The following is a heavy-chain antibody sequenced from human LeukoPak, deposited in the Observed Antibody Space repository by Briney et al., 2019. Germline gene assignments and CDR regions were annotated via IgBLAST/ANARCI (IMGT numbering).Heavy chain of an antibody. CDR2: INHSGST. CDR3: ARRGTMYYYGSGSYYTFGY. V-gene: IGHV4-34*01. J-gene: IGHJ4*02. CDR1: GGSSSGYY. Sequence: SETLSLTCAVYGGSSSGYYWTWIRQPPGKGLEWIGEINHSGSTRYNPSLKSRVTISVDTSKNQFSLKLSSVTAADTAVYYCARRGTMYYYGSGSYYTFGYWGQGSLVTVSS. D-gene: IGHD3-10*01.